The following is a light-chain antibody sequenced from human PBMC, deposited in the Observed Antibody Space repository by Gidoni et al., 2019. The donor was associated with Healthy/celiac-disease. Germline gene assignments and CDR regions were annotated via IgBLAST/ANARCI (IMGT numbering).Light chain of an antibody. CDR3: QQYGSSTGFT. J-gene: IGKJ3*01. V-gene: IGKV3-20*01. Sequence: EIVLTQSPGTLSLSPGERATLSCRASQSVSSSYLAWYQQKPGQAPRLLIYGASSRATGIPDRFSGSGSGTDFTLTISRLEPEDFAVYYFQQYGSSTGFTFGPGTKVDIK. CDR2: GAS. CDR1: QSVSSSY.